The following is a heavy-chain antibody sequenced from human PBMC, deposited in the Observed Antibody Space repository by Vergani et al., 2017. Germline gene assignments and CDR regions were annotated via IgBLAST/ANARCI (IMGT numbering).Heavy chain of an antibody. J-gene: IGHJ5*02. Sequence: QVQLQQWGAGLLKPSETLSLTCAVYGGSFSGYYWSWIRQPPGKGLEWIGEINHSGSTNYNPSLKSRVTISVDTSKNQFSLKLSSVTAADTAVYYCARRRGYSYGLSNWFDPWGQGTLVTVSS. CDR3: ARRRGYSYGLSNWFDP. CDR2: INHSGST. CDR1: GGSFSGYY. D-gene: IGHD5-18*01. V-gene: IGHV4-34*01.